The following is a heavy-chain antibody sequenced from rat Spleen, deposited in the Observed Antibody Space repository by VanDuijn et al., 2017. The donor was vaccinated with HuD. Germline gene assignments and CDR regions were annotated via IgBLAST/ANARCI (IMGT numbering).Heavy chain of an antibody. V-gene: IGHV5-58*01. CDR1: GFTFSSYW. J-gene: IGHJ2*01. Sequence: EVQLVETGGGLVQPGRSLKLPCVASGFTFSSYWMYWIRQAPGKVLEWVSSINTDGVSTYDPDSVKGQFTISRDNAENTVYLQMNNLRSEDTATYYCAAMDYWGQGVMVTVSS. CDR3: AAMDY. D-gene: IGHD1-12*01. CDR2: INTDGVST.